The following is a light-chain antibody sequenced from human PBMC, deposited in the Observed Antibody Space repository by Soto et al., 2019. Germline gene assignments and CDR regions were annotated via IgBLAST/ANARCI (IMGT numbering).Light chain of an antibody. V-gene: IGKV3-15*01. CDR2: GAS. CDR3: QQYNSLPIT. CDR1: QSVSSN. Sequence: EIVLTQSPATLSVSPGERATLFCRASQSVSSNLAWYQQKPGQAPRLLIYGASTRATGIPARFSGSGSETDFTLTISSLRSEDSAVYHCQQYNSLPITFGQGTRLEIK. J-gene: IGKJ5*01.